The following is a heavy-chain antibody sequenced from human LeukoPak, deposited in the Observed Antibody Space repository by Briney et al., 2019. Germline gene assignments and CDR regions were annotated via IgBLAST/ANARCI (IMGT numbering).Heavy chain of an antibody. Sequence: PGGSLRLSCAASGFTVSSNYMSWVRQAPGKGLEWVAVISYDGSNKCYADSVKGRFTISRDNSKNTLYLQMNSLRAEDTAVYYCAKDRDSSSYYYYYGMNVWGQGTTVTVSS. CDR1: GFTVSSNY. CDR2: ISYDGSNK. V-gene: IGHV3-30*18. D-gene: IGHD3-22*01. J-gene: IGHJ6*02. CDR3: AKDRDSSSYYYYYGMNV.